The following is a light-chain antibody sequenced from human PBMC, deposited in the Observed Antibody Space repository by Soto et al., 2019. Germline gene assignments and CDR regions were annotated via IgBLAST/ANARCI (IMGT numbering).Light chain of an antibody. CDR3: QQYDTYSPRLA. V-gene: IGKV3-20*01. CDR1: QSVSNNY. Sequence: EIVLTQSPGTLSMSPGERATLSCRASQSVSNNYLAWYQQKPGQAPRLLIFAASSRATGIPDRFSGSGSGTDFTLTISILEPEDFAMYYCQQYDTYSPRLAFGGGTKVDIK. CDR2: AAS. J-gene: IGKJ4*01.